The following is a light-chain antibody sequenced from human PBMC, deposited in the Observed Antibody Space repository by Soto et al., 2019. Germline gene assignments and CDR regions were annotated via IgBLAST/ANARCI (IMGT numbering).Light chain of an antibody. CDR2: EVS. Sequence: QSALTQPASVSGSPGQSITISCTGTRSDVGGSKYVSWYQQYPGKAPKVMIYEVSDRPAGVSNRFSGSKSGNTASLTISGRQAEDEADYYCSSYRSSGTLVVFGSGTKLTVL. CDR1: RSDVGGSKY. J-gene: IGLJ1*01. V-gene: IGLV2-14*01. CDR3: SSYRSSGTLVV.